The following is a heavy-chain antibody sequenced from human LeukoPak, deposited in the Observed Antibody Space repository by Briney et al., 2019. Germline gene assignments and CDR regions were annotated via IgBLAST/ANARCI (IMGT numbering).Heavy chain of an antibody. CDR2: INYSGST. J-gene: IGHJ4*02. D-gene: IGHD1-20*01. CDR3: TRRITGTTSDSFDY. Sequence: SETLSLTCTASGGSISSTTYYWGWIRQPPGKGLEWIGTINYSGSTYYNPPLKSRVTMSVDTSKSQFSLKLSSVTAADTAVYYCTRRITGTTSDSFDYWGQGILVTVSS. CDR1: GGSISSTTYY. V-gene: IGHV4-39*01.